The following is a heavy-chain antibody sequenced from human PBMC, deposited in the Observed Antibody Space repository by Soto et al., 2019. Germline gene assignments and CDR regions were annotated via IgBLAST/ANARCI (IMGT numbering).Heavy chain of an antibody. CDR3: ASVVSSSLTLVRTYYYSSYMDV. V-gene: IGHV3-11*01. D-gene: IGHD3-10*01. CDR2: ITSSGNTI. CDR1: GFTFSDYD. J-gene: IGHJ6*03. Sequence: QVQLVESGGGWVKPGGSLRLSCAASGFTFSDYDMTWIRQAPGKGLEWVSYITSSGNTIYYADSVKGRFTISSDNARNSLYLQMNTLRAEDTAVYYCASVVSSSLTLVRTYYYSSYMDVRGKGTTVTVSS.